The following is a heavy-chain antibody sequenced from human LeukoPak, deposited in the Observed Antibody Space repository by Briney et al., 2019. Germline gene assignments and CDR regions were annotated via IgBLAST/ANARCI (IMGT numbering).Heavy chain of an antibody. Sequence: PGGSLRLSCAGSGFNFSTNAMHWVRQAPGKGLDWVAVISFDGGNKYYADSVKGRFTISRDNSKNTLYLQMNSLRPEDTAVYYCARVACSSSSCYRYYFDYWGQGTLVTVSS. CDR2: ISFDGGNK. D-gene: IGHD2-2*01. CDR1: GFNFSTNA. V-gene: IGHV3-30-3*01. CDR3: ARVACSSSSCYRYYFDY. J-gene: IGHJ4*02.